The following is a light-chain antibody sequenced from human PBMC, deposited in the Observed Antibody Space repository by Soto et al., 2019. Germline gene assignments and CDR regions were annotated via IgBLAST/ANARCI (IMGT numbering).Light chain of an antibody. Sequence: QSALAQPASVSGSPGQSITISCTGTSGFVGSFSLVSWYQQHPGKAPKVMISEGHRRPSGVSDRFSGSKSASTASLTISGLQAEDEGDYYCASYAGSRTYVFGSGTKVTVL. V-gene: IGLV2-23*01. J-gene: IGLJ1*01. CDR2: EGH. CDR3: ASYAGSRTYV. CDR1: SGFVGSFSL.